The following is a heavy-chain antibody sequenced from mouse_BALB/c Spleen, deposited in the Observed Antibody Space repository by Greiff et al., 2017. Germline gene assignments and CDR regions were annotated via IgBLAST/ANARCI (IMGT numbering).Heavy chain of an antibody. D-gene: IGHD2-1*01. CDR3: ARWVYYDYAMDY. Sequence: QVQLQQSGAELAKPGASVKMSCKASGYTFTSYWMHWVKQRPGQGLEWIGYINPSTGYTEYNQKFKDKATLTADKSSSTAYMQLSSLTSEDSAVYYCARWVYYDYAMDYWGQGTSVTVSS. CDR1: GYTFTSYW. J-gene: IGHJ4*01. V-gene: IGHV1-7*01. CDR2: INPSTGYT.